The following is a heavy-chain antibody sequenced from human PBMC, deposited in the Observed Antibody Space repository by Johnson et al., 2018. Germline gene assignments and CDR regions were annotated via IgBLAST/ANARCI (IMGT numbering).Heavy chain of an antibody. J-gene: IGHJ3*02. D-gene: IGHD3-9*01. V-gene: IGHV3-74*01. Sequence: VQLVETGGGLVQPGGSLRLSCAASGFTFSNYWMHWVRQASGKGLVWVSRINTDGSNLGYADSVKGRFAISRDNAKNTLYLQMDSLRAEDTAVYYCVRTVNIDWRNAFHIWGQGTMVTVSS. CDR2: INTDGSNL. CDR1: GFTFSNYW. CDR3: VRTVNIDWRNAFHI.